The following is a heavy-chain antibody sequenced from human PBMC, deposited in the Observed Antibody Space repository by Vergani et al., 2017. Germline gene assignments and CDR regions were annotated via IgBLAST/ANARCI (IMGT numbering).Heavy chain of an antibody. CDR1: GGSISSGSYY. Sequence: QVQLQESGPGLVKPSQTLSLTCTVSGGSISSGSYYWSWIRQPAGKGLEWIGLIYTSGSTNYNPSLKSRVTISVDTSKNQFSLKLSSVTAADTAVYYCARATTVTTYSPGYGMDVWGQGTTVTVSS. CDR2: IYTSGST. D-gene: IGHD4-17*01. J-gene: IGHJ6*02. V-gene: IGHV4-61*02. CDR3: ARATTVTTYSPGYGMDV.